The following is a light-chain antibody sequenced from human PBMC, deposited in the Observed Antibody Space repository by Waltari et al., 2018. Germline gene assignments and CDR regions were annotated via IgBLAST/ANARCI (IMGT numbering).Light chain of an antibody. Sequence: QSLLTQPPSASGTPGQRVTISCSGSSSDIGGNSVYWYQQLPGTAPRLLIYKNNPRPSGVPDQFSASKAGTSASLAISGLRSEDEADYYCASWHDSLSGPVFGTGTRVTVL. J-gene: IGLJ1*01. CDR1: SSDIGGNS. V-gene: IGLV1-47*01. CDR2: KNN. CDR3: ASWHDSLSGPV.